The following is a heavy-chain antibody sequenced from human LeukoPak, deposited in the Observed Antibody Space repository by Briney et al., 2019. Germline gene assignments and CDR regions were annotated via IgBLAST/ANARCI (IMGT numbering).Heavy chain of an antibody. CDR3: ARDHNWVVDY. D-gene: IGHD1-1*01. V-gene: IGHV1-18*01. Sequence: ASVKVSCKASGYTFTSYGIRWVRQAPGQGLEWMGWISTYNGDTNYAQKLQGRVTMTTDTSTSTAYMALRSLGSDDTAVYYCARDHNWVVDYWGQGTLVTVSP. J-gene: IGHJ4*02. CDR2: ISTYNGDT. CDR1: GYTFTSYG.